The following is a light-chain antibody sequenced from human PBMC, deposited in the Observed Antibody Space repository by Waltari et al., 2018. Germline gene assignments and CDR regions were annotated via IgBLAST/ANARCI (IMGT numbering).Light chain of an antibody. Sequence: QSALTQPASVSGSPGQSITISCSGTDSDVGAYDFVSWYQQHPGKAPHLIIYEVSNRPSGISNRCSAAKYGNTASLTVSWLQAEDEAGYYCSSYTTSSAPGGFGTGTRVTVL. CDR2: EVS. J-gene: IGLJ1*01. CDR3: SSYTTSSAPGG. V-gene: IGLV2-14*01. CDR1: DSDVGAYDF.